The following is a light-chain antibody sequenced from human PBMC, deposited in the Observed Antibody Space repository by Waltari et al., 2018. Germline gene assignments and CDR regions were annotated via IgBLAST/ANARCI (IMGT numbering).Light chain of an antibody. Sequence: EIVLTQSPGILSLSPGDGATLSCRASQSGSSRYLAWYQQKPGQAPRLLIYDASSRATGIPDRFSGRGSGTDFTLTISSLEPEDFAVYYCQQCGGSPPTFGGGTKVEIE. J-gene: IGKJ4*01. CDR1: QSGSSRY. CDR2: DAS. V-gene: IGKV3-20*01. CDR3: QQCGGSPPT.